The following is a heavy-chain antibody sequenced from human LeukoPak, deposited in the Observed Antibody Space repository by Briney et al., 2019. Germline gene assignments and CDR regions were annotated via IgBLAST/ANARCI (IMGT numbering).Heavy chain of an antibody. CDR2: ISSSSSNI. J-gene: IGHJ4*02. D-gene: IGHD1-26*01. V-gene: IGHV3-21*01. CDR1: GFTFSSYS. Sequence: GGSLRLSCAASGFTFSSYSMNWVRQAPGKGLEWVSPISSSSSNIYYTDSLKGRFTISRDNAKNSLYLQMNSLRAEDTAVYYCARVRSGSYSDYWGQGTLVTVSS. CDR3: ARVRSGSYSDY.